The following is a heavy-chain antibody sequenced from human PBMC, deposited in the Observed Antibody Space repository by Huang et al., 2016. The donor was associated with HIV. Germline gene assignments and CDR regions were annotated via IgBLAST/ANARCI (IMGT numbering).Heavy chain of an antibody. Sequence: DVQLLESGGDFVQPGGSLRLSCAASRFTFSTYAMSWVRQAPGKGLEWVSAIIGSGEKTYYADSVKGRFTISRDNSKNTLFLQMNSLRAEDTAVYYCAKVPTVVTFHWGQGTLVTVSS. D-gene: IGHD2-21*02. V-gene: IGHV3-23*01. CDR1: RFTFSTYA. CDR3: AKVPTVVTFH. J-gene: IGHJ4*02. CDR2: IIGSGEKT.